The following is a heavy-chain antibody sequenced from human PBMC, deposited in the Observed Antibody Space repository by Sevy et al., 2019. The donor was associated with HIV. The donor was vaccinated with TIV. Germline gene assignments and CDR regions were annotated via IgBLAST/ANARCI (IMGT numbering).Heavy chain of an antibody. Sequence: ASVKVSCKASGYTFTGHYLHWVRQAPGQGLEWMGWIDPINGGTKHAQNFKGRVTMARDTSISTAYMELSSLRFDDTAMYYCVRIRFQTGAFGSWGQGTLVTVSS. D-gene: IGHD7-27*01. CDR2: IDPINGGT. J-gene: IGHJ4*02. CDR3: VRIRFQTGAFGS. CDR1: GYTFTGHY. V-gene: IGHV1-2*02.